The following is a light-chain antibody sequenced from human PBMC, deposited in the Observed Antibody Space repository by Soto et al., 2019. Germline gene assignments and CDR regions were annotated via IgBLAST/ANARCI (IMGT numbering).Light chain of an antibody. CDR1: QSVSRY. Sequence: IGLTQSPATLALSPGERATLSFRASQSVSRYLAWYQQNPGQAPRLLFYDASNRAAGIPTRFSGSGSGTDFTLTISSLEPEDFAVYYCQQRSNWPTFGQGTKVDIK. CDR2: DAS. CDR3: QQRSNWPT. V-gene: IGKV3-11*01. J-gene: IGKJ1*01.